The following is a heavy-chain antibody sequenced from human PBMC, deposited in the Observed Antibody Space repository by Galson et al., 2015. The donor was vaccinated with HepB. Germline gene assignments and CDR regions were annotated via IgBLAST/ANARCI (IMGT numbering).Heavy chain of an antibody. CDR3: ARRGSPTYYFDY. CDR1: GFTFSDYY. CDR2: ISSSSSYT. V-gene: IGHV3-11*03. D-gene: IGHD3-16*01. J-gene: IGHJ4*02. Sequence: SLRLSCAASGFTFSDYYMSWIRQAPGKGLEWVSYISSSSSYTNYADSVKGRFTISRDNAKNSLYLQTNSLRAEDTAVYYCARRGSPTYYFDYWGQGTLVTVSS.